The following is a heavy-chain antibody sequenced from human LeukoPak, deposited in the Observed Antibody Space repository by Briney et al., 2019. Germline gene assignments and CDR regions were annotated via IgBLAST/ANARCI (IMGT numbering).Heavy chain of an antibody. CDR2: ISSSGSTI. V-gene: IGHV3-11*04. Sequence: GESLKISCAASGFTFSDYYMSWIRQAPGKGLERVSYISSSGSTIYYADSVKGRFTISRDNAKNSLYLQMNSLRAEDTAVYYCARDLKKAVVPAAMAYYYYYMDVWGKGTTVTVSS. CDR3: ARDLKKAVVPAAMAYYYYYMDV. J-gene: IGHJ6*03. D-gene: IGHD2-2*01. CDR1: GFTFSDYY.